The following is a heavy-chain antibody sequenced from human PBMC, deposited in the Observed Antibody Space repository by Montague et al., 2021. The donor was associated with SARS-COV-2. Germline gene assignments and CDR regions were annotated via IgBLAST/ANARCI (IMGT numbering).Heavy chain of an antibody. CDR2: VYYTGST. CDR1: GDPISRAGYF. J-gene: IGHJ5*02. V-gene: IGHV4-31*03. Sequence: TLSLTCSVSGDPISRAGYFWTWIRHHPTEGLEWIGYVYYTGSTDYNPSLKSRVSMSIDTSRNQFSLKMSSVTAADTAVYYCARGVASSEGNWFDPWGQGTLVTVSS. CDR3: ARGVASSEGNWFDP. D-gene: IGHD6-13*01.